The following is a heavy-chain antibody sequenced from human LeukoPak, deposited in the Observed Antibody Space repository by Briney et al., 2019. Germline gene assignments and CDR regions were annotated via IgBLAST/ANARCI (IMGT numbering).Heavy chain of an antibody. CDR3: ARIWDGYLIDY. J-gene: IGHJ4*02. CDR1: GGSFSGYY. Sequence: PSETLSLTCAVYGGSFSGYYWSWIRQPPGKGLEWIGEINHSGSTNYNPSLKSRVTISVDTSKNQFSLKLSSVTAADTAVYYCARIWDGYLIDYWAREPWSPSPQ. CDR2: INHSGST. D-gene: IGHD5-24*01. V-gene: IGHV4-34*01.